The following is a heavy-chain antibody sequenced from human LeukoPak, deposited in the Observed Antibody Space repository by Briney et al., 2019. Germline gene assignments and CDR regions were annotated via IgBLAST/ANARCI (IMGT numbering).Heavy chain of an antibody. J-gene: IGHJ1*01. CDR2: ISYDGSNE. Sequence: GRSLRLSCTASGFTFSSYAMHWVRQAPGKGLEWVTVISYDGSNEYYADSVKGRITISRDNSKDTLYLQMNSLRAEDTAVYYCASGGDTDSRYFKYWGQGTLVTVSS. V-gene: IGHV3-30-3*01. CDR1: GFTFSSYA. CDR3: ASGGDTDSRYFKY. D-gene: IGHD3-22*01.